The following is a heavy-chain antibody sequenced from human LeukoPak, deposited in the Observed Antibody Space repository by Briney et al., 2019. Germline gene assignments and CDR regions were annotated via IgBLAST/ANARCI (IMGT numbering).Heavy chain of an antibody. CDR3: ARGPDSYFDY. J-gene: IGHJ4*02. Sequence: PGGSLRLSCAASGFTFSSYEMNWVRQAPGKGLEWVSYISSSGSTIYNADSVKGRFTISRDNAKNSLYLQMNSLRAEDTAVYYCARGPDSYFDYWGQGTLVTVSS. CDR2: ISSSGSTI. V-gene: IGHV3-48*03. CDR1: GFTFSSYE.